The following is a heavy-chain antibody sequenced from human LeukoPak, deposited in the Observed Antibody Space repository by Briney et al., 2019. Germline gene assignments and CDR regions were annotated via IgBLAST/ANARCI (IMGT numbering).Heavy chain of an antibody. CDR3: ARGEIGAAMARYYYYYMDV. J-gene: IGHJ6*03. V-gene: IGHV7-4-1*02. D-gene: IGHD5-18*01. CDR2: INTNTGNP. Sequence: ASVKVSCKASGYTFTSYAMNWVRQAPGQGLEWMGWINTNTGNPTYAQGFTGRFVFSLDTSVSTAYLQISSLKAEDTAVYYCARGEIGAAMARYYYYYMDVWGKGTTVTVSS. CDR1: GYTFTSYA.